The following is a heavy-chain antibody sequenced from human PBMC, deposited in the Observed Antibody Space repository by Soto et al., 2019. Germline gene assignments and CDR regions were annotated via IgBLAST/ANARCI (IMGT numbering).Heavy chain of an antibody. CDR2: IYYSGGT. J-gene: IGHJ6*03. D-gene: IGHD5-12*01. V-gene: IGHV4-31*03. CDR1: GGSISRGGYY. Sequence: QVQLQESGPGLVKPSQTLSLTCTVSGGSISRGGYYWSRSRQHPGKGLEWIGYIYYSGGTYYNPSLKSRVTISVDTSENQFSLRLSSVTAADTAVYYCARKDSGYADYMDVWGKGTTVTVSS. CDR3: ARKDSGYADYMDV.